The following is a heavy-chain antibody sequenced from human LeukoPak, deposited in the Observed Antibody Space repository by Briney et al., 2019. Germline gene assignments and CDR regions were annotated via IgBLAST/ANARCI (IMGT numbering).Heavy chain of an antibody. CDR2: IYTSGST. J-gene: IGHJ3*02. CDR1: GGSISSYY. V-gene: IGHV4-4*07. D-gene: IGHD3-10*01. Sequence: TSETLSLTCTVSGGSISSYYWSWIRQPAGKGLEWIGRIYTSGSTNYNPSLKSRVTMSVDTSKNQFFLKLSSVTAADTAVYYCARDLVQGITMVRGVIAVRAAFDIWGQGTMVTVSS. CDR3: ARDLVQGITMVRGVIAVRAAFDI.